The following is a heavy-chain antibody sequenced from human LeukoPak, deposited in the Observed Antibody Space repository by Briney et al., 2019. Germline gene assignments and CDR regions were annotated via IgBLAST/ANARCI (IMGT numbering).Heavy chain of an antibody. D-gene: IGHD1-1*01. CDR1: GYSIGSAYY. V-gene: IGHV4-38-2*02. CDR3: VRDKGTTNWFDP. Sequence: PSETLSLTCSVSGYSIGSAYYWGWVRQTPGGELEWFASIHHSGTTYYNPSFNSRVTISMETSKNQFSLKLTSVTAADTGVYYCVRDKGTTNWFDPWGQGTLVTVSS. J-gene: IGHJ5*02. CDR2: IHHSGTT.